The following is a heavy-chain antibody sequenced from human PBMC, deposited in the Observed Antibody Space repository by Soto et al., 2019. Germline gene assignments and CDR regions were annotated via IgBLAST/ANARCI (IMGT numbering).Heavy chain of an antibody. D-gene: IGHD5-12*01. J-gene: IGHJ4*02. CDR1: GGSLSSGGYY. CDR3: ARDTQRGYSGYFDS. V-gene: IGHV4-31*03. CDR2: IYYSGST. Sequence: QVQLQESGPGLVKPSQTLSLSCTVSGGSLSSGGYYWSWIRQHPGKVLEWIGFIYYSGSTYYNPSLKSRVTISVDTSQNQFSLKLSSVTAADTAVYYCARDTQRGYSGYFDSWGQGTLVTVSS.